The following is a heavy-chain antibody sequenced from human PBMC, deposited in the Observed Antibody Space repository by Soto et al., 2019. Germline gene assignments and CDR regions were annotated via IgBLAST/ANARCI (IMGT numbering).Heavy chain of an antibody. CDR1: GYTFNNYA. D-gene: IGHD2-21*02. Sequence: QVQLLQSGAEVKEPGASVKVSCKASGYTFNNYAVSWVRQAPGQGLEWMGWYNPVIAYGQSAKKFQGRVSMTTDTSTNTAYMELKSLRSDDTAVYYCARNISDFYGWLDLWGQGTLVTVSS. CDR3: ARNISDFYGWLDL. CDR2: YNPVIAYG. V-gene: IGHV1-18*04. J-gene: IGHJ5*02.